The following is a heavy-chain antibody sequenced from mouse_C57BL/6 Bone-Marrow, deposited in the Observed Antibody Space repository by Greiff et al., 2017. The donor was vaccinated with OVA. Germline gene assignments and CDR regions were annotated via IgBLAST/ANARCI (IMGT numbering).Heavy chain of an antibody. V-gene: IGHV5-6*01. CDR2: ISSGGSYT. CDR1: GFTFSSYG. J-gene: IGHJ1*03. D-gene: IGHD4-1*01. CDR3: ALTGTHWYFDV. Sequence: EVKLVESGGDLVKPGGSLKLSCAASGFTFSSYGMSWVRQTPDKRLEWVATISSGGSYTYYPDSVKGRFTISRDNAKNTLYLQMSSLKSEDTARYYCALTGTHWYFDVWGTGTTGTVSS.